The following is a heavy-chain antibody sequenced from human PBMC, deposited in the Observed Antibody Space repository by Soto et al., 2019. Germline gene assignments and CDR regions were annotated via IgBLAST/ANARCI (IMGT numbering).Heavy chain of an antibody. D-gene: IGHD2-2*01. CDR3: ARGLHCTSANCPEGGWFDP. V-gene: IGHV1-2*02. CDR2: ISPNSGGA. Sequence: ASVKVSCKASSYTFTDYFMHWVRQAPGQGLEWMGWISPNSGGAHYAQNFRGRITMTRDTSVSTAYMELNSLRSDDTAVYFCARGLHCTSANCPEGGWFDPWGQGTLVTVSS. CDR1: SYTFTDYF. J-gene: IGHJ5*02.